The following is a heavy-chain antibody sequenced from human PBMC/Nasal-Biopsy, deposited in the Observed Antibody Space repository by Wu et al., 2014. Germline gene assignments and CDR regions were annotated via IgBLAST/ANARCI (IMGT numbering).Heavy chain of an antibody. Sequence: LRLSCAASGFDFEDYAMQWVRQAPGKGLEWVSGINWNSVNIAYAESVKGRFTISRDNAKKSLYLQMDSLRAEDTALYYCAKDRDIGFPHDAFDVWGQGTLVTVFS. V-gene: IGHV3-9*01. CDR3: AKDRDIGFPHDAFDV. CDR1: GFDFEDYA. CDR2: INWNSVNI. D-gene: IGHD3-10*01. J-gene: IGHJ3*01.